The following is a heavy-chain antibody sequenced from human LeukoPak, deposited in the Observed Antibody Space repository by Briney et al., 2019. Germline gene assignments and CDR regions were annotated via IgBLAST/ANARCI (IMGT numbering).Heavy chain of an antibody. Sequence: ASVKVSCKVSGYIFTSYGISWVRQAPGQGLEWMGWISGYKGNTNYAQKFQGRVTMTTETSTSTAYMELRSLRSDDTAVYFCAREDSSGWYYFDYWGQGTLVTVSS. CDR1: GYIFTSYG. J-gene: IGHJ4*02. CDR3: AREDSSGWYYFDY. D-gene: IGHD6-19*01. V-gene: IGHV1-18*04. CDR2: ISGYKGNT.